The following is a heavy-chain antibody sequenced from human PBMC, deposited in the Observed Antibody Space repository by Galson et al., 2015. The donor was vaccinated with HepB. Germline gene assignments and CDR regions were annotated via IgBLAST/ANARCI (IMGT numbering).Heavy chain of an antibody. CDR2: INTNTGNP. J-gene: IGHJ5*02. Sequence: SVKVSCKASGYTFTSYAMNWVRQAPGQGLEWMGWINTNTGNPTYAQGFTGRFVFSLDTSVSTAYLQISSLKAEDTAVYYCARTRDIVVVPAAIAENWFDPWGQGTLVTVSS. D-gene: IGHD2-2*02. CDR3: ARTRDIVVVPAAIAENWFDP. CDR1: GYTFTSYA. V-gene: IGHV7-4-1*02.